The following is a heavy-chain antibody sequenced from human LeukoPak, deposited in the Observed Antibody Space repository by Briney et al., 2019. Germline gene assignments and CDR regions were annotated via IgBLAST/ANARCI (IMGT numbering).Heavy chain of an antibody. CDR2: IQYDGSNK. V-gene: IGHV3-30*02. D-gene: IGHD6-19*01. CDR3: AKHEGAVAGTFWFDP. Sequence: PGGSLRLSSAASGFIFSSYGMHWVRQVPGKGLEWVTFIQYDGSNKYYADSVKGRFTISRDNSKNTMYLQMNSLRAEDTAVYYCAKHEGAVAGTFWFDPWGQGTLVTVPS. CDR1: GFIFSSYG. J-gene: IGHJ5*02.